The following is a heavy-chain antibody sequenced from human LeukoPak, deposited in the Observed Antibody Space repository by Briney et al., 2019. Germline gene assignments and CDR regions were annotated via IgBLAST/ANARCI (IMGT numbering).Heavy chain of an antibody. J-gene: IGHJ4*02. Sequence: ASVKVSCKASGYTFTGYYMHWVRQAPGQGLEWMGWINPNSGGTNYAQKFQGRVTMTRDTSISTAYMELSRLRSDDTAVYYCARVLYCSGGSCYGAPPGYWGQGTLVTVSS. CDR2: INPNSGGT. D-gene: IGHD2-15*01. CDR3: ARVLYCSGGSCYGAPPGY. CDR1: GYTFTGYY. V-gene: IGHV1-2*02.